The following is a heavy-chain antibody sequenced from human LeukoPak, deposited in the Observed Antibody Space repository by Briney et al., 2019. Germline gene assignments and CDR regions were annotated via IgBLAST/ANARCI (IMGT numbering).Heavy chain of an antibody. CDR2: IRYDGSNK. V-gene: IGHV3-30*02. CDR3: AKDSKTYSGSYGVDY. Sequence: GGSLRLSCAASGFTFSSFGMHWVRQAPGKGLEWVAFIRYDGSNKYYADSVKGRFTISRDNSKNTLYLQMNSLRAEDTAVYYCAKDSKTYSGSYGVDYWGQGTLVTVSS. CDR1: GFTFSSFG. J-gene: IGHJ4*02. D-gene: IGHD1-26*01.